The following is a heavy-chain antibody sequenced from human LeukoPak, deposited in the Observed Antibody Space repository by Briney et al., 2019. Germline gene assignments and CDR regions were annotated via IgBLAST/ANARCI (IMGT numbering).Heavy chain of an antibody. Sequence: SETLSLTCTVSGGSINSSSRNSYYWSWIRQPPGKGLAWFGYIYYRGSTNYNPSLKSRVTISVDTSKNQFSLKLSSVTAADTAVYYCARVPRGSTVGTLPYFYYYMDVWGKGTTVIVSS. D-gene: IGHD1-26*01. V-gene: IGHV4-61*05. CDR1: GGSINSSSRNSYY. J-gene: IGHJ6*03. CDR2: IYYRGST. CDR3: ARVPRGSTVGTLPYFYYYMDV.